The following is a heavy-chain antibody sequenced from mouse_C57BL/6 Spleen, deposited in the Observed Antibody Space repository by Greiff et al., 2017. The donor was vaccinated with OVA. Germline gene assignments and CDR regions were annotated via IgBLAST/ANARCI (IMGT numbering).Heavy chain of an antibody. CDR3: ARYESTGTRAPFDY. CDR2: IDPSDSYT. Sequence: VQLQQPGAELVMPGASVKLSCKASGYTFTSYWMHWVKQRPGQGLEWIGEIDPSDSYTNYNQKFKGKSTLTVDNSSSTAYMQLSSLTSEDSAVYYCARYESTGTRAPFDYWGQGTTLTVSS. V-gene: IGHV1-69*01. J-gene: IGHJ2*01. D-gene: IGHD4-1*02. CDR1: GYTFTSYW.